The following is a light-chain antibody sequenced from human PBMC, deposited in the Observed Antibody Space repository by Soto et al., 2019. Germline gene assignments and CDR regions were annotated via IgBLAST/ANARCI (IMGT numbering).Light chain of an antibody. J-gene: IGKJ1*01. CDR1: QGINNW. CDR2: KAS. V-gene: IGKV1-5*03. CDR3: QQYAGYSRT. Sequence: DVQMTQSPSTLSASVGDRVTITCRASQGINNWLAWYQQRPGKAPKLLIYKASTLETGVPSRFSGSGSGTEFTLTITGLQPDDFATYYCQQYAGYSRTFGQGTKVDIK.